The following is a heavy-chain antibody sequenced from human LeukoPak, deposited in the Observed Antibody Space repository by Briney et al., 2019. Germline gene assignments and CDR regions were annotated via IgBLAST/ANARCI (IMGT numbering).Heavy chain of an antibody. CDR3: AKGNYDILTGYYFDY. J-gene: IGHJ4*02. Sequence: PGGSLRLSCAASGFTFSSYEMNWVRQAPGKGLEWVSYISSSGSTIYYADSVKGRFTISRDNAKNSLYLQMNSLRAEDTAVYYCAKGNYDILTGYYFDYWGQGTLVTVSS. D-gene: IGHD3-9*01. CDR1: GFTFSSYE. CDR2: ISSSGSTI. V-gene: IGHV3-48*03.